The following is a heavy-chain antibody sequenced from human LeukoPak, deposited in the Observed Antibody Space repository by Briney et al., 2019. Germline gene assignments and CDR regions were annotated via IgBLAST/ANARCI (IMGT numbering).Heavy chain of an antibody. Sequence: PGGSLRLSCAASGFTVSSNCMSWVRQAPGKGLEWVSVIYSGGSTYYADSVKGRFTISRDNSKNTLYLQMNSLRAEDTAVYYCARDQPYGSGSYFDYWGQGTLVTVSS. CDR1: GFTVSSNC. D-gene: IGHD3-10*01. V-gene: IGHV3-66*01. CDR2: IYSGGST. CDR3: ARDQPYGSGSYFDY. J-gene: IGHJ4*02.